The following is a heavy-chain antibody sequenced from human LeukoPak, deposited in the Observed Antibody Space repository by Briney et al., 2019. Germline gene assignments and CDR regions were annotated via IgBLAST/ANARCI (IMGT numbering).Heavy chain of an antibody. CDR3: ATDLEQLGGFDY. CDR1: GYTFTGYY. Sequence: GASVKVSCKASGYTFTGYYMHWVRQAPGQGLEWMGWINPNSGGTNYARKFQGWVTMTRDTSISTAYMELSRLRSDDTAVYYCATDLEQLGGFDYWGQGTLVTVSS. CDR2: INPNSGGT. J-gene: IGHJ4*02. D-gene: IGHD6-13*01. V-gene: IGHV1-2*04.